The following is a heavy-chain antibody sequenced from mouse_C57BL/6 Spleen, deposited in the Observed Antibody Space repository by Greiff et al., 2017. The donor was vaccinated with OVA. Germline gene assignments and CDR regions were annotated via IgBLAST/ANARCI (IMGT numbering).Heavy chain of an antibody. CDR1: GYSITSGYY. CDR3: ADYSNFWYFDV. Sequence: ESGPGLVKPSQSLSLTCSVTGYSITSGYYWNWIRQFPGNKLEWMGYISYDGSNNYNPSLKNRISITRDTSKNQFFLKLNSVTTEDTATYYCADYSNFWYFDVWGTGTTVTVSS. D-gene: IGHD2-5*01. CDR2: ISYDGSN. V-gene: IGHV3-6*01. J-gene: IGHJ1*03.